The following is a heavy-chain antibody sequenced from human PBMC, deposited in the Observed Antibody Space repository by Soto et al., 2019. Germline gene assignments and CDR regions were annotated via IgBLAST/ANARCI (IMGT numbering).Heavy chain of an antibody. CDR2: ISGSGGST. Sequence: EVQLLESGGGLVQPGGSLRHSCAASGFTFSSYAMSWVRQAPGKGLEWVSAISGSGGSTYYADSVKGRFTISRDNSKNTLYLQMNSLRAEDTAVYYCAKVANVLRFLEWLPTNWFDPWGQGTLVTVSS. CDR3: AKVANVLRFLEWLPTNWFDP. J-gene: IGHJ5*02. V-gene: IGHV3-23*01. D-gene: IGHD3-3*01. CDR1: GFTFSSYA.